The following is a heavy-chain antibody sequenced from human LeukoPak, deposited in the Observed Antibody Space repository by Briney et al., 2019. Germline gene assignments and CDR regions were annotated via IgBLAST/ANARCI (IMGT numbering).Heavy chain of an antibody. J-gene: IGHJ4*02. CDR3: ARKGCSSSSVTDY. V-gene: IGHV1-69*04. Sequence: GASVKVSCKASGGTFSSYAISWVQQAPGQGLEWMGRIIPILGIANYAQKFQGRVTITADKSTSTAYMELSSLRSEDTAVYYCARKGCSSSSVTDYWGQGTLVTVSS. CDR2: IIPILGIA. D-gene: IGHD6-6*01. CDR1: GGTFSSYA.